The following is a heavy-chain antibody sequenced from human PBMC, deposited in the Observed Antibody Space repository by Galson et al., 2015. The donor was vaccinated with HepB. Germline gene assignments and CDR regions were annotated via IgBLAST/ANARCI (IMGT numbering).Heavy chain of an antibody. Sequence: SLRLSCAASGFTFSRYAMHWVRQAPGKGLEWVAVISYDGSNKYYADSVKGRFTISRDNSKNTLYLQMNSLRAEDTAVYYCARNLFPRNYYYYYGMDVWGQGTTVTVSS. CDR1: GFTFSRYA. CDR2: ISYDGSNK. CDR3: ARNLFPRNYYYYYGMDV. J-gene: IGHJ6*02. V-gene: IGHV3-30-3*01.